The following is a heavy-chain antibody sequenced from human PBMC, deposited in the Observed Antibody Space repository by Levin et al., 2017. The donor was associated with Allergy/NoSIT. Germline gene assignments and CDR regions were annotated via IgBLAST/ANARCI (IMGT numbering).Heavy chain of an antibody. D-gene: IGHD1-26*01. J-gene: IGHJ4*02. CDR3: AKDLWAGKYSGSYYVGSGPIDY. CDR2: ISYDGSNK. V-gene: IGHV3-30*18. CDR1: GFTFSSYG. Sequence: GGSLRLSCAASGFTFSSYGMHWVRQAPGKGLEWVAVISYDGSNKYYADSVKGRFTISRDNSKTKLYLQMNSLRAEDTAVYYCAKDLWAGKYSGSYYVGSGPIDYWGQGTLVTVSS.